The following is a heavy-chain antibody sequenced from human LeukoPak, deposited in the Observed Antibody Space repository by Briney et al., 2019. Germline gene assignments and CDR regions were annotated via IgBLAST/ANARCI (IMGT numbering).Heavy chain of an antibody. CDR3: SSTSLAWAGFDY. V-gene: IGHV3-23*01. Sequence: GGSLRLSCAASGFTFSSYAMSWVRQAPGRGLEWVSAISGSGGSTYYADSVKGRFSISRDNSKNTLYLQMNSLRAEDTAVYYCSSTSLAWAGFDYWGQGTLVTVSS. CDR2: ISGSGGST. J-gene: IGHJ4*02. D-gene: IGHD2-2*01. CDR1: GFTFSSYA.